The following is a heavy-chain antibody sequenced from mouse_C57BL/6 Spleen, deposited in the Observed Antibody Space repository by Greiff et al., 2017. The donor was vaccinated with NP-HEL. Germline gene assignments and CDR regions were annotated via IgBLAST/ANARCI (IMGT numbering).Heavy chain of an antibody. Sequence: EVQLVESGPELVKPGASVKIPCKASGYTFTDYNMDWVKQSHGKSLEWIGDINPNNGGTIYNQKFKGKATLTVDKSSSTAYMELRSLTSEDTAVYYCARWGTTVVAPLDYWGQGTTLTVSS. D-gene: IGHD1-1*01. CDR3: ARWGTTVVAPLDY. CDR2: INPNNGGT. V-gene: IGHV1-18*01. CDR1: GYTFTDYN. J-gene: IGHJ2*01.